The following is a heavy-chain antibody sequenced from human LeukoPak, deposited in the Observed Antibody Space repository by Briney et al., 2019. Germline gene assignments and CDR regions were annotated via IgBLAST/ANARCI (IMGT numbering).Heavy chain of an antibody. CDR2: IMPMFGTA. D-gene: IGHD1-26*01. V-gene: IGHV1-69*06. CDR1: GGIFSSYA. Sequence: SVKVSCKASGGIFSSYAISWVRQAPGQGLEWMGGIMPMFGTASSAQKFQGRVTITADKSTRTAYMELRSLRSEDTAVYYCARDREVGPGTGYMDVWGNGTTVTVSS. CDR3: ARDREVGPGTGYMDV. J-gene: IGHJ6*03.